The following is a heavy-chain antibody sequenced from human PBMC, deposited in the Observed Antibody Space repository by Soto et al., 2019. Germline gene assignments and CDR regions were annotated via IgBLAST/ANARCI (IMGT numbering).Heavy chain of an antibody. J-gene: IGHJ4*02. V-gene: IGHV3-23*01. D-gene: IGHD3-10*01. CDR3: AAGFDYYGSGSYYVFNY. CDR1: GFTFSIYA. CDR2: YSGGGPNT. Sequence: PGGSLRLSCAASGFTFSIYAMSWVRQAPGRGLEWVSTYSGGGPNTYYADSVKGRFTISRDTSKNTLYLQMNSLRAEDTAVYYCAAGFDYYGSGSYYVFNYWGQGTLVTVSS.